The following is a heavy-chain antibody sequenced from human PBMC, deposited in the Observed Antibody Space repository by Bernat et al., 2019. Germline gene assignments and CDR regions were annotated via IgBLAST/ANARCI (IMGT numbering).Heavy chain of an antibody. Sequence: EVQLVESGGGLVKPGGSLRLSCAASGFTFSNAWMSWVRQAPGKGLEWVGRIKSKTDGGTTDYAAPVKGRFTISRDDSKNTLYLHMNSLKTEDTAVYYCTTDLPIMIGGVHAFDIWGQGTMVTVSS. CDR2: IKSKTDGGTT. CDR1: GFTFSNAW. D-gene: IGHD3-22*01. CDR3: TTDLPIMIGGVHAFDI. J-gene: IGHJ3*02. V-gene: IGHV3-15*01.